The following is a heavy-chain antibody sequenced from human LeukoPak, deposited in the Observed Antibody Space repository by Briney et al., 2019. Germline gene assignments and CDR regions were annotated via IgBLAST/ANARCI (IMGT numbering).Heavy chain of an antibody. J-gene: IGHJ6*04. D-gene: IGHD2-2*01. V-gene: IGHV3-23*01. Sequence: GGSLRLPCAASGFTFSSYAMSWVRQAPGKGLEWVSAISGSGGSTYYADSVKGRFTISRDNSKNTLYLQMNSLRAEDTAVYYCAKHPAAMDGGYYYYGMDVWGKGTTVTVSS. CDR1: GFTFSSYA. CDR3: AKHPAAMDGGYYYYGMDV. CDR2: ISGSGGST.